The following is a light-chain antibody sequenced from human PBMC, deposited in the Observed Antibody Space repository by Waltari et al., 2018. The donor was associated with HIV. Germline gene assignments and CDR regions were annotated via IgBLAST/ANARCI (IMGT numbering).Light chain of an antibody. V-gene: IGLV2-14*03. J-gene: IGLJ2*01. CDR3: CSYTSSGPRYVL. Sequence: QSALTQPASVSGSLGQSITISCTGTSGDVGGYTFVSWYQQHPGKAPKLIIYNVNSRPSGVAIRFSGSSAANTASLTISGLQAEDEADYFCCSYTSSGPRYVLFGGGTRLTVL. CDR1: SGDVGGYTF. CDR2: NVN.